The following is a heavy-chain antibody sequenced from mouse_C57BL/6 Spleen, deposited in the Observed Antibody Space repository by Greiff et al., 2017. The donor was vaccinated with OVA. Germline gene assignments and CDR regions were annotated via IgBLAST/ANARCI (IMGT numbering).Heavy chain of an antibody. CDR1: GFSLTSYG. CDR3: ARKGGNYGDYAMDY. D-gene: IGHD2-1*01. Sequence: VKLMESGPGLVQPSQSLSITCTVSGFSLTSYGVHWVRQSPGKGLEWLGVIWSGGSKDYNAAFISRLSISKDNSKSQVFFKMNSLQADDTAIYYCARKGGNYGDYAMDYWGQGTSVTVSS. V-gene: IGHV2-2*01. J-gene: IGHJ4*01. CDR2: IWSGGSK.